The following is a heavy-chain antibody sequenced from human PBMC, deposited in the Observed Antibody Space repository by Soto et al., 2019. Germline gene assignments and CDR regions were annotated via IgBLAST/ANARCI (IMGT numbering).Heavy chain of an antibody. CDR3: AWSGFNWFAT. Sequence: PGGSLRLSCVASGFTFNNPLSHAWMTWVRQAPGKGLEWVGRIKGKTDGERTDYAAPVKGRFTISSDDLKNTQYLQMNSLKTEDTAVYYCAWSGFNWFATWGQGTLVTVSS. CDR2: IKGKTDGERT. D-gene: IGHD3-3*01. J-gene: IGHJ5*02. CDR1: GFTFNNPLSHAW. V-gene: IGHV3-15*01.